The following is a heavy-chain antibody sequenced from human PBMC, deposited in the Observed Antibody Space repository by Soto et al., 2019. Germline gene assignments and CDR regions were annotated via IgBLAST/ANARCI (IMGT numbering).Heavy chain of an antibody. CDR1: GGFISSSSYY. V-gene: IGHV4-39*01. CDR2: IYYSGST. J-gene: IGHJ6*02. CDR3: ASSYYYDSSGYPYYYYYGMDV. Sequence: PSETLSLTCTVSGGFISSSSYYWGWIRQPPGKGLEWIGSIYYSGSTYYNPSLKSRVTISVDTSKNQFSLKLSSVTAADTAVYYCASSYYYDSSGYPYYYYYGMDVWGQGTTVTVSS. D-gene: IGHD3-22*01.